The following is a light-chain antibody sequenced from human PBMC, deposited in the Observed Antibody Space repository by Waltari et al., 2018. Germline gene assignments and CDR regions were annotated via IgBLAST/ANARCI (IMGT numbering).Light chain of an antibody. J-gene: IGLJ1*01. CDR1: SSNIGSNT. CDR3: AAWDDSLNRYV. V-gene: IGLV1-44*01. Sequence: QSVLTQPPSASGPPGQRVTISCSGSSSNIGSNTVNWYQQLPGTAPKLLIYSNNQRPSGVPDRFSGSKSGTSASLAISGLQSEDEADYYCAAWDDSLNRYVFGTGTKVTVL. CDR2: SNN.